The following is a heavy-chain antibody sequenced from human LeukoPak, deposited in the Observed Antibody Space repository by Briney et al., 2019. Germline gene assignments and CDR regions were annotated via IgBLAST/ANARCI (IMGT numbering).Heavy chain of an antibody. V-gene: IGHV4-39*01. Sequence: PSETLSLTCTVSGGSISSYYWGWIRRPPGKGLEWIGSIYYSGSTYYNPSLKSRVTISVDTSKNQFSLKLSSVTAADTAVYYCACQPRYYYDSSGAGYWGQGTLVTVSS. CDR1: GGSISSYY. J-gene: IGHJ4*02. D-gene: IGHD3-22*01. CDR3: ACQPRYYYDSSGAGY. CDR2: IYYSGST.